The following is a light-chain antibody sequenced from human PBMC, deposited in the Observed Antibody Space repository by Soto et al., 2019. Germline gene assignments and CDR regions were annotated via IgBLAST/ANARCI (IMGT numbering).Light chain of an antibody. CDR2: QAS. V-gene: IGKV1-5*03. J-gene: IGKJ1*01. Sequence: DIHMTQSPSTLSASVGDRFTITCGASQSISSWLAWYQQKTGKAPKLLIYQASSLESGVPSRFRGSGSGTESTLTISSLPPDDVAPYYCQQYNSYSWTCGQGTKVDIK. CDR1: QSISSW. CDR3: QQYNSYSWT.